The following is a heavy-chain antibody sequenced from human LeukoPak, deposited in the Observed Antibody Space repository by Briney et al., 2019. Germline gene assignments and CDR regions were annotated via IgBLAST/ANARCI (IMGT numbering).Heavy chain of an antibody. J-gene: IGHJ4*02. D-gene: IGHD1-26*01. Sequence: ASVTVSCTASGYTFTSYAIHWVRQAPGQRLEWMGWISAGNGNTKYSQNFQGRVTFISNTSATTAFMELSSLRSEDAAVYCCARDSGSGNNDYWGQGTLVTVSS. CDR1: GYTFTSYA. V-gene: IGHV1-3*01. CDR2: ISAGNGNT. CDR3: ARDSGSGNNDY.